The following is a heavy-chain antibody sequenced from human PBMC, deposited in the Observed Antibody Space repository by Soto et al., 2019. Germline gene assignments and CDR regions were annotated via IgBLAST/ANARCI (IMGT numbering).Heavy chain of an antibody. CDR1: GGSFSGYY. CDR2: INHSGST. J-gene: IGHJ6*03. D-gene: IGHD5-18*01. Sequence: SETLSLTCAVYGGSFSGYYWSWIRQPPGKGLEWIGEINHSGSTNYNPSLKSRVTISVDTSKNQFSLKLSSVTAADTAVYYCARAVFDRGYSYYYMDVWGKGTTVTVSS. V-gene: IGHV4-34*01. CDR3: ARAVFDRGYSYYYMDV.